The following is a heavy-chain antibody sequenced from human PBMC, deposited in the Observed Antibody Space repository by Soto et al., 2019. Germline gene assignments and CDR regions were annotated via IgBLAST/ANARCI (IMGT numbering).Heavy chain of an antibody. D-gene: IGHD3-22*01. V-gene: IGHV1-18*01. J-gene: IGHJ4*02. CDR3: ARTTYYYDSSGYPQPYYFDY. Sequence: QVQLVQSGAEVKKPGASVKVSCKASGYTFTSYGISWVRQAPGQGREWMGWISAYNGNTNYAQKLQGRVTMTTDTSTSTAYMELRSLRSDDTAVYYCARTTYYYDSSGYPQPYYFDYWGQGTLVTVSS. CDR1: GYTFTSYG. CDR2: ISAYNGNT.